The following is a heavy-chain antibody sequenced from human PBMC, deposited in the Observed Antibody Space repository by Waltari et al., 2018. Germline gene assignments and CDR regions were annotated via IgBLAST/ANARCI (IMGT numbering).Heavy chain of an antibody. CDR2: ISSIGSTR. V-gene: IGHV3-48*03. D-gene: IGHD3-9*01. CDR1: GFTFSSYE. CDR3: ARDILTGYKEVYYYGMDV. Sequence: ELQLVESGGGLVQPGGSLRLSCAASGFTFSSYEMNCVRQAPGTGLEWVSYISSIGSTRDYADSVKGRCTIARDKANNSLYLQMNSRRADETAVYYCARDILTGYKEVYYYGMDVWGQGTTVTVSS. J-gene: IGHJ6*02.